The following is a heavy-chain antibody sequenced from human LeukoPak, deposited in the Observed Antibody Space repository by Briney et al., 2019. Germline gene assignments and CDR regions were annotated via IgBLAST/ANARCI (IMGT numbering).Heavy chain of an antibody. CDR1: GFTFSSYA. D-gene: IGHD3-3*01. CDR2: ISGSGGST. V-gene: IGHV3-23*01. CDR3: ANSNYDFWSGYFGVNYFDY. Sequence: GGSLRLSCAASGFTFSSYAMSWVRQAPGKGLEWVSAISGSGGSTYYADSVKGRFTISRDNSKNTLYLQMNSLRAEDTAVYYCANSNYDFWSGYFGVNYFDYWGQGTLVTVSS. J-gene: IGHJ4*02.